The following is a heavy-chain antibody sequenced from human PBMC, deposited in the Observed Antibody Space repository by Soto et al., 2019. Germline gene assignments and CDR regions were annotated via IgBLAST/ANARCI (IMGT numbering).Heavy chain of an antibody. J-gene: IGHJ5*02. CDR2: ISYDGSNK. CDR1: GFTFSSYG. D-gene: IGHD2-21*02. Sequence: PGGSLRLSCAASGFTFSSYGMHWVRQAPGKGLEWVAVISYDGSNKYYADSVKGRFTISRDNSKNTLYLQMNSLRAEDTAVYYCAKESYCGGDCYSDVNWFDPWGQGTLVTVSS. V-gene: IGHV3-30*18. CDR3: AKESYCGGDCYSDVNWFDP.